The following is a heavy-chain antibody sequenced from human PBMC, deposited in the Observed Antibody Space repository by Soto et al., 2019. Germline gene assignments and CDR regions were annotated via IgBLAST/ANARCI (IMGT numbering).Heavy chain of an antibody. Sequence: EVQLVESGGGLVQPGRSLRLSCAASGFTFDDYAMHWVRQAPGKGLEWVSGISWNSGSIGYADSVKGRFTISRDNAKNPPYLPMNSLRGEDTALYFWAKGLYSSSWYWPAQHWGQGTLVTVSS. CDR1: GFTFDDYA. D-gene: IGHD6-13*01. CDR3: AKGLYSSSWYWPAQH. CDR2: ISWNSGSI. J-gene: IGHJ1*01. V-gene: IGHV3-9*01.